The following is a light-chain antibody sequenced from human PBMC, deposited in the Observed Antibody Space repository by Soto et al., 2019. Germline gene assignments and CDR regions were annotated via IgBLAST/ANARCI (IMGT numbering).Light chain of an antibody. V-gene: IGKV1-5*01. CDR2: DAS. CDR1: QSINNR. J-gene: IGKJ5*01. Sequence: IQMTQSPSTLSASIGDRVTITCRASQSINNRLAWYQQMPGKAPNLLIYDASSLESGVPSRFSATVSGTEFSLTITSLQPEDFATYYCQQLFDSPITFGQGTRLEIK. CDR3: QQLFDSPIT.